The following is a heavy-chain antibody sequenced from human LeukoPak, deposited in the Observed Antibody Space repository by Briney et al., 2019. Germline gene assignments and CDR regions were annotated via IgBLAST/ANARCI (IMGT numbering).Heavy chain of an antibody. D-gene: IGHD3-10*01. CDR3: TTDLGTYYHGSQRLIPIDY. J-gene: IGHJ4*02. Sequence: GGSLRLSCVDSGFTFTNAWTSWVRQAPGKGLEWIGRIKSKTDGETTNYAEPVRGRFTISRDDSKSAVYLQMNSLKIEDTAVYYCTTDLGTYYHGSQRLIPIDYWGQGALVAVSS. CDR1: GFTFTNAW. V-gene: IGHV3-15*01. CDR2: IKSKTDGETT.